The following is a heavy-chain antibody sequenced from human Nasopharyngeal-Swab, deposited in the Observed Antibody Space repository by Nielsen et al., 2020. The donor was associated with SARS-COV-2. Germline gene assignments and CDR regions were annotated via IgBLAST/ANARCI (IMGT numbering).Heavy chain of an antibody. V-gene: IGHV3-20*04. J-gene: IGHJ5*02. CDR1: GFTFDDYG. D-gene: IGHD3-10*01. CDR2: INWNGGST. Sequence: GESLKISCAASGFTFDDYGMSWVRQAPGKGLEWVSGINWNGGSTGYAESVKGRFTISRDNSKNTLYLQMNSLRSEDTAVYYCARDTMGVLLWFGETGGHAPLYDPWGQGTLVTVSS. CDR3: ARDTMGVLLWFGETGGHAPLYDP.